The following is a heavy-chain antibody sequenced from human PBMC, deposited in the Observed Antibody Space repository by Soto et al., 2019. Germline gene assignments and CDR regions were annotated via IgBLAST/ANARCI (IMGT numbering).Heavy chain of an antibody. CDR2: ISSDGRPT. V-gene: IGHV3-64D*06. CDR3: VKDRYVDY. J-gene: IGHJ4*02. CDR1: GFTFSSEA. Sequence: GGSLRLSCSVSGFTFSSEAMHWVRQAPGKGLEYVSSISSDGRPTYYADSVKGRFTISRDNSKNTLYLQMSSLKAEDTAVYYCVKDRYVDYWGQGTLVTVSS.